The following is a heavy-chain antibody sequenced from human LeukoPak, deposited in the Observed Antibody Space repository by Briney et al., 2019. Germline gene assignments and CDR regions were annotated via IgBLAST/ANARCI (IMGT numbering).Heavy chain of an antibody. CDR3: ARDNDYYDSSGYIDY. Sequence: AGGSLRLSCAASGFTFSSYSMNWVRQAPGKGLEWVSSISSSSSYIYYADSVKGRFTISRDNAKNSLYLQMNSLRAEDTAVYYCARDNDYYDSSGYIDYWGQGTLVTVSS. CDR2: ISSSSSYI. CDR1: GFTFSSYS. D-gene: IGHD3-22*01. J-gene: IGHJ4*02. V-gene: IGHV3-21*01.